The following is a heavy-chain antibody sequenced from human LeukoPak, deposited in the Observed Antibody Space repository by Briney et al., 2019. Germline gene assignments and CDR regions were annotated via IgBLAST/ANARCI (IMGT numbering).Heavy chain of an antibody. CDR1: GFTFSDYY. D-gene: IGHD3-10*01. Sequence: PGGSLRLSCAASGFTFSDYYMSWIRQAPGKGLEWVSYISSSSSYTNYADSVKGRFTISRDNAKNSLYLQMNSLRAEDTAVYYCAREVGRYYYGSGSYYYAYWGQGTLVTVSS. V-gene: IGHV3-11*05. CDR3: AREVGRYYYGSGSYYYAY. J-gene: IGHJ4*02. CDR2: ISSSSSYT.